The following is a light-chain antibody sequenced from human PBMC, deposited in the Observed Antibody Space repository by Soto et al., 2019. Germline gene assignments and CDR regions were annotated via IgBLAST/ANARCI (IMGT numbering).Light chain of an antibody. CDR2: AAS. V-gene: IGKV1-17*01. J-gene: IGKJ5*01. Sequence: DIQMTQSPSSLSASVGDRVTITCRASQDIRNVLGWYQQKPGKAPKRLIYAASSLQSGVPSRFSGSRSGAQCTLTISSLLAEDFATYYCLQHNSYAFTFGRGKRLDI. CDR1: QDIRNV. CDR3: LQHNSYAFT.